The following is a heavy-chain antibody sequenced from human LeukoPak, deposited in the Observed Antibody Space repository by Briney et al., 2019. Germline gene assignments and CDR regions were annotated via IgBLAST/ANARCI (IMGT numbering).Heavy chain of an antibody. D-gene: IGHD6-19*01. J-gene: IGHJ6*03. CDR3: ASTGYSSVQPYYYYYYMDV. CDR1: DGSISSYY. V-gene: IGHV4-4*07. Sequence: SETLSLTRTVSDGSISSYYWSWIRQPAGKGLEWIGRIYTSGSTNYNPSLKSRVTMSVDTSKNQFSLKLSSVTAADTAVYYCASTGYSSVQPYYYYYYMDVWGKGTTVTVSS. CDR2: IYTSGST.